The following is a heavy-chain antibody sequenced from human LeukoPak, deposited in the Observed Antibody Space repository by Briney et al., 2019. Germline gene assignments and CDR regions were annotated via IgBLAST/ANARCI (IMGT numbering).Heavy chain of an antibody. V-gene: IGHV1-2*02. CDR3: ARVRGSSSWYWFDP. Sequence: ASVKVSCKASGYTFTGYYMHWVRQAPGQGLEWMGWINPNSGGTNYAQKFQGRVTMTSDTSISKAYMELSRLRSDDTAVYSCARVRGSSSWYWFDPWGQGTLVTVSS. D-gene: IGHD6-13*01. J-gene: IGHJ5*02. CDR1: GYTFTGYY. CDR2: INPNSGGT.